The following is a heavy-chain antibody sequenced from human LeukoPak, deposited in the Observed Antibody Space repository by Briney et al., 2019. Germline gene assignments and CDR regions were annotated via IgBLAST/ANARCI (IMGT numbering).Heavy chain of an antibody. D-gene: IGHD3-10*01. CDR2: IYYSGST. CDR1: GGSISSYY. J-gene: IGHJ4*02. V-gene: IGHV4-59*01. Sequence: SETLSLTCTVSGGSISSYYWSWIRQPPGRGLEWIGYIYYSGSTNYNPSLKSRVTISVDTSKNQFSLKLSSVTAADTAVYYCPGFGELFRDWGQGTLVTVSS. CDR3: PGFGELFRD.